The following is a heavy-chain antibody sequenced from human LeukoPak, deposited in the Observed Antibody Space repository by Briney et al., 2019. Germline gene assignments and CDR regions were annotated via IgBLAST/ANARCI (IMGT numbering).Heavy chain of an antibody. J-gene: IGHJ3*02. CDR1: GYSISSGYY. Sequence: PSETLSLTCTVSGYSISSGYYWGWIRQPPGKGLEWIGSIYHSGSTCYNPSLKSRVTISVDTSKNQFSLKRSSVTAADTAVYYCARDFGGAAPDAFDIWGQGTMVTVSS. CDR3: ARDFGGAAPDAFDI. V-gene: IGHV4-38-2*02. D-gene: IGHD4-23*01. CDR2: IYHSGST.